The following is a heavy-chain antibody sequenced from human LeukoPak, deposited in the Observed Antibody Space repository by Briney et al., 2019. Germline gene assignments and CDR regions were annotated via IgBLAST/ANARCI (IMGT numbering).Heavy chain of an antibody. V-gene: IGHV3-23*01. CDR1: GFSVSSFG. Sequence: GGSLRPSCAVSGFSVSSFGMSWVRQAPGKGLEWISAISVDGESAYYADSVKGRFIISRDNSKNTLYLQLSSLRAEDTAVYYCAQGYLSGWYPYWGLGSLVSVSS. CDR2: ISVDGESA. CDR3: AQGYLSGWYPY. D-gene: IGHD6-19*01. J-gene: IGHJ4*02.